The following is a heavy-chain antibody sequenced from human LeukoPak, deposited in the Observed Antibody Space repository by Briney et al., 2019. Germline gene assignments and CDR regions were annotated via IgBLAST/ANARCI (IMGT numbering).Heavy chain of an antibody. D-gene: IGHD3-9*01. J-gene: IGHJ4*02. CDR2: INKDARQT. CDR1: GFTFRTSW. CDR3: ATSLDAPGNY. V-gene: IGHV3-7*01. Sequence: GGSLRLSCVVSGFTFRTSWMAWVRQAPGKGLEWLANINKDARQTYYVDSVKGRFTISRDNAENSLYLQMNSLRAEDTAVYYCATSLDAPGNYWGQGSLVTVSS.